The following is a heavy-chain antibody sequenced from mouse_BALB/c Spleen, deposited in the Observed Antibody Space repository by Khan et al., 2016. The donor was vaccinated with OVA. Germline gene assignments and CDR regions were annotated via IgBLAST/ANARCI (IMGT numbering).Heavy chain of an antibody. CDR3: ARSYYYGSSTWFAY. CDR1: GYTFSSYW. Sequence: VQLQQPGAELVKPGASVKLSCKASGYTFSSYWMHWVKQRPGQGLEWIGEIDPSDSHTNYNQKFKGKATLNVDKSSSTAYMQLSSLTSEDSAVYYCARSYYYGSSTWFAYWGQGTLVTVSA. V-gene: IGHV1-69*02. CDR2: IDPSDSHT. D-gene: IGHD1-1*01. J-gene: IGHJ3*01.